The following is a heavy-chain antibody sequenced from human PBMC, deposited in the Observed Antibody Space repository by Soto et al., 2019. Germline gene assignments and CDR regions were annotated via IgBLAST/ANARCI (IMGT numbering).Heavy chain of an antibody. CDR2: IYYNGST. D-gene: IGHD6-6*01. CDR1: GGSISSGGYY. J-gene: IGHJ5*01. Sequence: QAQLQESGPGLVKPSQTLSLTCTVSGGSISSGGYYWSWIRQHPGKGLEWIGYIYYNGSTYYNPSLKSRVAISGDTSKNQLSLKLSSVTAADTAVYFCAREYSSSCWFDSWGQGTLVTVSS. CDR3: AREYSSSCWFDS. V-gene: IGHV4-31*03.